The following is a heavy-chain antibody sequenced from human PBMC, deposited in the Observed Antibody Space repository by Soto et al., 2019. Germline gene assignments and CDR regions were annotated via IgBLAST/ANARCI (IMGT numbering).Heavy chain of an antibody. V-gene: IGHV4-31*03. Sequence: QVQLQESGPGLVKPSQTLSLTCTVSGGSISSGGYYWSWIRQHPGKGLEWIGYIYYSGSTYYNPSLKSRVTISVDTSKNNFSLKLSSGTAADTAVYYCARGGRRSPGMDVWGQGTTVTVSS. J-gene: IGHJ6*02. CDR1: GGSISSGGYY. CDR3: ARGGRRSPGMDV. CDR2: IYYSGST.